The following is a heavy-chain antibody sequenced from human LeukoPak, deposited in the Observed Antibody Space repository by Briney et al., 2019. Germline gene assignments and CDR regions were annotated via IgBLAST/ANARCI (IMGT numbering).Heavy chain of an antibody. CDR2: IRYDGTIK. CDR1: GFTFSTYG. J-gene: IGHJ4*02. Sequence: GGSLRLSCAASGFTFSTYGMHWVRQAPGKGLEWVAFIRYDGTIKYYADSVKGRFTISRDNSKNTLYLQMNSLRAEDTAVYYCAKLALVAAAASLAAIWGQGTLVTVSS. V-gene: IGHV3-30*02. D-gene: IGHD6-13*01. CDR3: AKLALVAAAASLAAI.